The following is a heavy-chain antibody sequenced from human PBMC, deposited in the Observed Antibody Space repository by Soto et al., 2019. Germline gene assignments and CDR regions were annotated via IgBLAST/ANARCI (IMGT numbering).Heavy chain of an antibody. V-gene: IGHV5-10-1*01. Sequence: PGESLKISCKGSGYSFTSYWISWVRQMPGKGLEWMGRIDPSDSYTNYSPSFQGHVTISADKSISTAYLQWSSLKASDTAMYYCARHGLTIAAASTTMVDYWGQGTLVTVSS. CDR1: GYSFTSYW. CDR3: ARHGLTIAAASTTMVDY. CDR2: IDPSDSYT. D-gene: IGHD6-13*01. J-gene: IGHJ4*02.